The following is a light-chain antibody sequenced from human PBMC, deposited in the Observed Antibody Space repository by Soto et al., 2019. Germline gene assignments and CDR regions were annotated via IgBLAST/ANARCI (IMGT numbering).Light chain of an antibody. CDR3: CSYAGSPYVV. CDR1: SSDVGGYNY. Sequence: QSALTQPRSVSGSPGQSVTISCTGTSSDVGGYNYVSWYQQHPGKAPKLMIYDVSKRPSGVPDRFSGSKSGNTASLTISGLQAEEEADYYCCSYAGSPYVVFGGGTKLTVL. CDR2: DVS. V-gene: IGLV2-11*01. J-gene: IGLJ2*01.